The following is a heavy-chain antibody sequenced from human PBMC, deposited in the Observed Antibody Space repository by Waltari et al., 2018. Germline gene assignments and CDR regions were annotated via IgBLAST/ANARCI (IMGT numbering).Heavy chain of an antibody. Sequence: QVQLVQSGAEVKKPGSSVKVSCKASGGTFSSYTISWVRQAPGQGLEWMGRSIPILGIANYAQKFQGRVTITADKSTSTAYMELSSLRSEDTAVYYCASAGDYYDSSGYYPWGQGTLVTVSS. D-gene: IGHD3-22*01. V-gene: IGHV1-69*02. J-gene: IGHJ5*02. CDR2: SIPILGIA. CDR3: ASAGDYYDSSGYYP. CDR1: GGTFSSYT.